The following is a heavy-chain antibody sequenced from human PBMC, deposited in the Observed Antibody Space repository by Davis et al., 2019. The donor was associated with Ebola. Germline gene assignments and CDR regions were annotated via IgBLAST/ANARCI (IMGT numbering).Heavy chain of an antibody. Sequence: GESLKISCAASGFTFSRYAMSWVRQAPGKGLEWVSAISGSGGSTYYADSVKGLFTISRDNSKNTLYLQMNSLRAEDTAVYYCAKIGLIAAAGNFDYWGQGTLVTVSS. J-gene: IGHJ4*02. CDR2: ISGSGGST. CDR3: AKIGLIAAAGNFDY. CDR1: GFTFSRYA. V-gene: IGHV3-23*01. D-gene: IGHD6-13*01.